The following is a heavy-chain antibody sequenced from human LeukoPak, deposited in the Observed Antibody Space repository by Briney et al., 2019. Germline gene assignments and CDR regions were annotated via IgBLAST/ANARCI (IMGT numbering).Heavy chain of an antibody. CDR2: IYYSGTT. Sequence: SETLSLTCSVSGGSISGYYWSWIRQPPGKGLEWIGYIYYSGTTIYNPSLKSRLTISLDTSKNQFSLNLSSVTAADTAVYYCARVRGSSSPSYYYYYYMDVWGKGTTVTVSS. V-gene: IGHV4-59*08. J-gene: IGHJ6*03. D-gene: IGHD6-13*01. CDR1: GGSISGYY. CDR3: ARVRGSSSPSYYYYYYMDV.